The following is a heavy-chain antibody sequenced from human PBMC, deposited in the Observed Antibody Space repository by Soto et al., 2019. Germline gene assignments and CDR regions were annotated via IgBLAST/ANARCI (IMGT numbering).Heavy chain of an antibody. Sequence: QMHLVQSGPEVKKPGTSVKVSCKASGFTFSNSAMQWVRQARGERLEWMGWIVVGSGNTNYAQKFQERVTITRDMSTSQAYMELSGLRSEDTAVYYCAAYSSSSPRNYMDVWGKGTTVTVSS. CDR2: IVVGSGNT. CDR1: GFTFSNSA. V-gene: IGHV1-58*02. CDR3: AAYSSSSPRNYMDV. D-gene: IGHD6-6*01. J-gene: IGHJ6*03.